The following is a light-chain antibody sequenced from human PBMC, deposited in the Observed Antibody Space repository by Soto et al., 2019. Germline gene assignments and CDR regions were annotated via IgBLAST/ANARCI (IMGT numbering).Light chain of an antibody. Sequence: DIQMTQSPSSLSASVRDRATITCRASQTISTHLTWYQQKPGKAPKLLIYAASTLQSGVPSSFSGSGSGTDFTLTINSLQPEDFATYYCQYSRPTPYTFGQGTKLEIK. CDR1: QTISTH. CDR2: AAS. CDR3: QYSRPTPYT. J-gene: IGKJ2*01. V-gene: IGKV1-39*01.